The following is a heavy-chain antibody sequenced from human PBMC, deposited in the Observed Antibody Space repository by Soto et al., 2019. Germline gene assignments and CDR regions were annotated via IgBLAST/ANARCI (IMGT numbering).Heavy chain of an antibody. CDR3: ATVGGESKGAFDV. Sequence: QVQLVQSAAEVKKPGSSVKVSCEASGGTFSNYIFTWVRQAPGQGLLWLGGIIPSLNVTNYAPTLGGRVTLTADETTNTVYMYLRTLTPDDTAMYFCATVGGESKGAFDVWGQGTLVTVSS. D-gene: IGHD3-16*01. J-gene: IGHJ3*01. CDR2: IIPSLNVT. CDR1: GGTFSNYI. V-gene: IGHV1-69*16.